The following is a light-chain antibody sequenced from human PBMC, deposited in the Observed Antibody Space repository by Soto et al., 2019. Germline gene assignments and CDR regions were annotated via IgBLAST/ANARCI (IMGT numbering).Light chain of an antibody. CDR2: GAS. V-gene: IGKV3-20*01. Sequence: EIVMTQSPATLSVSPGERATLSCRASQSVSSNLAWYQQKVVQAPRLLIYGASNRATGIPDRFSGSGPGTDFTLTISRLEPEDFAVYYCQQYSSSPRVTFGQGTRLEIK. CDR3: QQYSSSPRVT. J-gene: IGKJ5*01. CDR1: QSVSSN.